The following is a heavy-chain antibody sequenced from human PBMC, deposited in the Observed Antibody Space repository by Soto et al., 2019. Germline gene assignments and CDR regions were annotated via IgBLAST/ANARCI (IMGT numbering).Heavy chain of an antibody. D-gene: IGHD3-10*01. CDR2: VYSNGGT. V-gene: IGHV4-39*01. CDR3: ARHPDYYGSGRFFDS. Sequence: XETLSLTCTVFGGSISKINDYWGWIRQPPGKGLEWIGSVYSNGGTYYNPSLQSRVAISVDTSQNQFSLKLNSMTAADTAVYYCARHPDYYGSGRFFDSCGRGTLVTVSA. J-gene: IGHJ4*02. CDR1: GGSISKINDY.